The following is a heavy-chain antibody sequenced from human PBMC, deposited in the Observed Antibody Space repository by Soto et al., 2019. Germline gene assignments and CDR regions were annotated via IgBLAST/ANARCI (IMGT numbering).Heavy chain of an antibody. D-gene: IGHD1-26*01. CDR3: AKDGSHNFDY. CDR2: MSYDGSNE. V-gene: IGHV3-30*18. J-gene: IGHJ4*02. Sequence: QVQLVESGGGVVQPGRPLRLSCAASGFTFSHYAMHWVRQAPGKGLEWVALMSYDGSNEYYADSVKGRFTISRDDSKNTLYLQMNSLRAEDTAVYYCAKDGSHNFDYWGQGTLVTVSS. CDR1: GFTFSHYA.